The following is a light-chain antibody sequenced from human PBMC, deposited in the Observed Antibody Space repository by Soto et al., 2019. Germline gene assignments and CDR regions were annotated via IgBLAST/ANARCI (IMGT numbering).Light chain of an antibody. CDR2: GNS. CDR3: QSYDSTLSGSV. CDR1: SSNIGTRFE. Sequence: QSVLTQPPSVSETPGQRVTISCTGSSSNIGTRFEVNWYQQRPGTAPKLLVYGNSNRPSGVPDRFSGSKSGTSASLAIAGLQAEDEADYYCQSYDSTLSGSVFGGGTKLTVL. J-gene: IGLJ2*01. V-gene: IGLV1-40*01.